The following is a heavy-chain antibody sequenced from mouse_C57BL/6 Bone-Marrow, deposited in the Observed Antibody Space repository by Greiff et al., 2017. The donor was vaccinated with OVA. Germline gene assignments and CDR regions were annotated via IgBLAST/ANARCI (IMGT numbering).Heavy chain of an antibody. CDR2: IYPRSGNT. V-gene: IGHV1-81*01. Sequence: QVQLQQSGAELARPGASVKLSCKASGYTFTSYGLRWVKQRTGQGLEWIGEIYPRSGNTYYNEKFKGKAPLTADKSSSTAYMELRSLTSEDSAVYICASPLRWFSRAMDYWGQGTSVTVSS. D-gene: IGHD2-3*01. CDR1: GYTFTSYG. J-gene: IGHJ4*01. CDR3: ASPLRWFSRAMDY.